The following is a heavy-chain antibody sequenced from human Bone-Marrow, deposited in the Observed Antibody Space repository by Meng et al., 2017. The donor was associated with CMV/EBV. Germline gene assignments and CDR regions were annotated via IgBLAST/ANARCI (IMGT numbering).Heavy chain of an antibody. J-gene: IGHJ4*02. CDR3: ARDFYYDYVWGSYRYTETLDY. D-gene: IGHD3-16*02. V-gene: IGHV3-11*04. Sequence: GESLKISCVASGFNFSDYYISWIRQAPGKGLEYISYISGSSRFNYSADSVRGRFTVSRDNAKSLVFLQMNSLRAEDTAVYYCARDFYYDYVWGSYRYTETLDYWGQGTLVTVSS. CDR1: GFNFSDYY. CDR2: ISGSSRFN.